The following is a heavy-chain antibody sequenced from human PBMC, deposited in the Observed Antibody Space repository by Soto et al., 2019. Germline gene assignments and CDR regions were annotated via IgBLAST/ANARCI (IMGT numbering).Heavy chain of an antibody. V-gene: IGHV1-18*01. CDR1: GYTFTSFG. J-gene: IGHJ4*02. D-gene: IGHD3-16*01. Sequence: XVKVSCKASGYTFTSFGISWVRQAPGQVLEWMGWISXYNGNXNYAKNFQGRXXMTTDKSXXKAYMELRSLRSDETAAYYCARGEERVDMPSGYWGQGTLVTVSS. CDR2: ISXYNGNX. CDR3: ARGEERVDMPSGY.